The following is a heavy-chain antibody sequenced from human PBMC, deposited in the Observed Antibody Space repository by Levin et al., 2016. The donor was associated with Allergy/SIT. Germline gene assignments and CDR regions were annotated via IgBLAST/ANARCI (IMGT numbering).Heavy chain of an antibody. CDR2: IYYSGST. Sequence: PGKGLEWIGSIYYSGSTYYNPSLTRRIAISVGTSKNQFSLKLRSVTVADAAVYYCARETYYYGSGRSQQSYFDYWGQGTLVTVSS. V-gene: IGHV4-39*02. J-gene: IGHJ4*02. CDR3: ARETYYYGSGRSQQSYFDY. D-gene: IGHD3-10*01.